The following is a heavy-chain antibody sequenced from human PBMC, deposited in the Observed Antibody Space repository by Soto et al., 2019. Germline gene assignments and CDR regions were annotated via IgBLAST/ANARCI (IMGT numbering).Heavy chain of an antibody. V-gene: IGHV3-21*01. D-gene: IGHD6-25*01. J-gene: IGHJ6*03. CDR2: ISSSSSNI. Sequence: GGSLRLSCAASGFTFSSYSMNWVRQAPGKGLEWVSSISSSSSNIYYADSVKGRFTISRDNAKNSLYLQMNSLRAEDTAVYYCARDAAASYYYYYYMDVWGKGTTVTVSS. CDR3: ARDAAASYYYYYYMDV. CDR1: GFTFSSYS.